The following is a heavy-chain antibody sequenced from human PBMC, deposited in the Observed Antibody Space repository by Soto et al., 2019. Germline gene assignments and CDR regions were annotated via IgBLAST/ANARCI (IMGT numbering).Heavy chain of an antibody. Sequence: GGSLRLSCAASGFTFDDYAMHWVRQAPGKGLEWVSGISWNSGSIGYADSVKGRFTISRDNAKNSLYLQMNSLRAEDTALYYCAKDRGSGYDPWGAFDIWGQGTMVTVSS. D-gene: IGHD5-12*01. CDR1: GFTFDDYA. CDR3: AKDRGSGYDPWGAFDI. CDR2: ISWNSGSI. V-gene: IGHV3-9*01. J-gene: IGHJ3*02.